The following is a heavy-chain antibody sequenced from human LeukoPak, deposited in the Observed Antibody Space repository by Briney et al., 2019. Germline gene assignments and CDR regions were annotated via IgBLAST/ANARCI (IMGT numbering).Heavy chain of an antibody. Sequence: GGSLRLSCAASGFTFSSYAMSWVRQAPGKGLEWVSAISGSGGSTYYADSVKGRFTISRDNSKNTLYLQMNSLRAEDTAVYYCARYEASRPNVDTAMVTVGYYYYYGMDVWGQGTTVTVSS. CDR2: ISGSGGST. V-gene: IGHV3-23*01. D-gene: IGHD5-18*01. J-gene: IGHJ6*02. CDR3: ARYEASRPNVDTAMVTVGYYYYYGMDV. CDR1: GFTFSSYA.